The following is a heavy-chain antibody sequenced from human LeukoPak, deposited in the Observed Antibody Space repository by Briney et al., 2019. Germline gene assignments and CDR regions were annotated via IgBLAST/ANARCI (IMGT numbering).Heavy chain of an antibody. CDR3: ARGPHNGYSYVGGWFDP. D-gene: IGHD5-18*01. V-gene: IGHV1-46*01. CDR1: GYTFTSYY. J-gene: IGHJ5*02. CDR2: INPSGGST. Sequence: GASVKVSSTASGYTFTSYYMHWVRQAPGQGLEWMGIINPSGGSTSYAQKFQGRVTMTRDMSTSTVYMELSSLRSEDTAVYYCARGPHNGYSYVGGWFDPWGQGTLVTVSS.